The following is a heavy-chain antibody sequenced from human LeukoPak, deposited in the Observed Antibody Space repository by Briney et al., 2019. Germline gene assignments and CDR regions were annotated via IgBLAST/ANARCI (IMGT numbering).Heavy chain of an antibody. J-gene: IGHJ3*02. CDR3: ARGYIAVAGDSDAFDI. Sequence: ASVKVSCKASGYTFTSYDINWVRQATGQGLEWMGWMNPNSGNTGCAQKFQGRVTMTRNTSISTAYMELSSLRSEDTAVYYCARGYIAVAGDSDAFDIWGQGTMVTVSS. D-gene: IGHD6-19*01. CDR1: GYTFTSYD. CDR2: MNPNSGNT. V-gene: IGHV1-8*01.